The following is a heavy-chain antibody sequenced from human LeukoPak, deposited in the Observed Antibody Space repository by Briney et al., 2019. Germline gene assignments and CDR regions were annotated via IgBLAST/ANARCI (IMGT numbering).Heavy chain of an antibody. V-gene: IGHV1-69*01. D-gene: IGHD6-13*01. CDR1: GGTFSSYA. J-gene: IGHJ5*02. CDR3: ARAAAAVVSPYNWFDP. CDR2: IIPIFGTA. Sequence: RASVKVSCKASGGTFSSYAISWVRQAPGQGLKWMGGIIPIFGTANYAQKFQGRVTITADESTSTAYMELSSLRSEDTAVYYCARAAAAVVSPYNWFDPWGQGTLVTVSS.